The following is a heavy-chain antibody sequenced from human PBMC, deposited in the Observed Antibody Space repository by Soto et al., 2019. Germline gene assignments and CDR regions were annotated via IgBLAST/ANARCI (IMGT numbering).Heavy chain of an antibody. CDR2: ISGSGGST. Sequence: GSLRLSCAASGFTFSSYAMSWVRQAPGKGLEWVSAISGSGGSTYYADSVKGRFAISRDNSKNTLYLQMNSLRAEDTAVYYCATYGSGSYPPRFDPWGQGTLVTVSS. D-gene: IGHD3-10*01. CDR1: GFTFSSYA. V-gene: IGHV3-23*01. J-gene: IGHJ5*02. CDR3: ATYGSGSYPPRFDP.